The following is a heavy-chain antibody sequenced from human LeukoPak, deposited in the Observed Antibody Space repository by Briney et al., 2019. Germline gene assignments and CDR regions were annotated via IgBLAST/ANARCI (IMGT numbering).Heavy chain of an antibody. V-gene: IGHV4-61*01. CDR3: ARAGAYYDILTGYYPRGFDY. CDR1: GGSVSSGSYH. CDR2: IYYSGST. J-gene: IGHJ4*02. Sequence: SETLSLTCTVSGGSVSSGSYHWSWIRQPPGKGLEWIGYIYYSGSTNYNPSLKSRVTISVDTSKNQFSLKLSSVTAADTAVYYCARAGAYYDILTGYYPRGFDYWGQGTLVTVSS. D-gene: IGHD3-9*01.